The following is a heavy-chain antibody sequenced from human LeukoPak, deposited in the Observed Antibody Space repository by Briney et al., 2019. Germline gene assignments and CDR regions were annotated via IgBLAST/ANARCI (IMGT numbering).Heavy chain of an antibody. J-gene: IGHJ4*02. V-gene: IGHV4-39*07. CDR3: ARGIVVVVAAKIFDY. Sequence: KTSETLSLTCTVSGGSISSGSYYWGWIRQPPGKGLGWIGTIYYSGRTNYNPSLKSRVTISVDTSKNQFSLKLSSVTAADTAVYYCARGIVVVVAAKIFDYWGQGTLVTVSS. CDR2: IYYSGRT. CDR1: GGSISSGSYY. D-gene: IGHD2-15*01.